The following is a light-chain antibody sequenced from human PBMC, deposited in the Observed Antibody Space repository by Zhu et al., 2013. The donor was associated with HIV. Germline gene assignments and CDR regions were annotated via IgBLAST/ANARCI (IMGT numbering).Light chain of an antibody. CDR2: LGS. CDR3: QQADSFPRT. J-gene: IGKJ1*01. CDR1: QSLLHSNGYTY. Sequence: DIVMTQSPLSLPVTPGEPASISCRSSQSLLHSNGYTYLDWYLQKPGQSPQLLIYLGSNRASGVPDRFSGSGSGTDFTLTINRLQPEDFATYYCQQADSFPRTFGQGTKV. V-gene: IGKV2-28*01.